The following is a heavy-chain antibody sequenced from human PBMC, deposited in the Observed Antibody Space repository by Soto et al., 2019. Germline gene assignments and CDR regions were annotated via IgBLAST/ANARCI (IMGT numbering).Heavy chain of an antibody. J-gene: IGHJ3*02. D-gene: IGHD3-22*01. CDR1: GGSISGYF. Sequence: SETLSLTCTVSGGSISGYFWSWIRQPAGKGLDWIGRIYSSGSTNYNPSLNSRITMSVDTSKNQFSLKLSSVSAADTAVYYRARAYDSNGNHAFDIWGQGTLVTVSS. CDR3: ARAYDSNGNHAFDI. CDR2: IYSSGST. V-gene: IGHV4-4*07.